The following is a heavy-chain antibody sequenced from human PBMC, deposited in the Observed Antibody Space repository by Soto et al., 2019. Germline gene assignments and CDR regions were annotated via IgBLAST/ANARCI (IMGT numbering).Heavy chain of an antibody. CDR3: ARIAASGRGWDV. Sequence: EVQLVESGGGLVQPGGSLRLSCVDSGFTFSSYWMSWVRQAPVKGLEWVGNIKQDGSEENYVDSVKGRFIISRDNAKNPMYQQMNSLRAEDTAVYYCARIAASGRGWDVWGQGTTVVVSS. CDR2: IKQDGSEE. V-gene: IGHV3-7*03. J-gene: IGHJ6*02. CDR1: GFTFSSYW. D-gene: IGHD6-13*01.